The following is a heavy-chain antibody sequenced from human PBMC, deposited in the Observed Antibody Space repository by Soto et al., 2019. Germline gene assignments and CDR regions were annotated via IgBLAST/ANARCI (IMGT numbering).Heavy chain of an antibody. CDR1: GITFSNYE. D-gene: IGHD2-15*01. V-gene: IGHV3-48*03. CDR3: ARYCSGACCYDVNMDV. J-gene: IGHJ6*02. Sequence: PGGSLRLSCAASGITFSNYEMNWVRQAPGKGLEWVSYISSSGGTVYYADSVKGRFSVSRDNAKNSLYLQMNSLRVEDTAVYYSARYCSGACCYDVNMDVWGQGTTVSVSS. CDR2: ISSSGGTV.